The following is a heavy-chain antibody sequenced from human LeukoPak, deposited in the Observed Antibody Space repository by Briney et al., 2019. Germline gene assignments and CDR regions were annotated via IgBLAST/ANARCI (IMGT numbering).Heavy chain of an antibody. Sequence: SETLSLTCTVSGGSISSYYWSWIRQPPGKGLEWIGYIYYSGSTNYNPSLKSRVTISVDTSKNQFSLKLSSVTAADTAVYYCARDLNGDYGYWGQGTLVTVPS. CDR3: ARDLNGDYGY. V-gene: IGHV4-59*01. CDR2: IYYSGST. CDR1: GGSISSYY. D-gene: IGHD4-17*01. J-gene: IGHJ4*02.